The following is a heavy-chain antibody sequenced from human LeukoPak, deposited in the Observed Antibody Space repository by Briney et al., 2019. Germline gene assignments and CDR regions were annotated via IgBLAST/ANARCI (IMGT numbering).Heavy chain of an antibody. D-gene: IGHD5-18*01. CDR3: ATMGRYSYGLDDDY. CDR2: IIPIFGTA. J-gene: IGHJ4*02. CDR1: GGTFSSYA. Sequence: GASVKVSCKASGGTFSSYAISWVRQAPGQGLEWMGGIIPIFGTANYAQKFQGRVTITADESTSTAYMELSSLRSEDTAVYYCATMGRYSYGLDDDYWGQGTLVTVSS. V-gene: IGHV1-69*13.